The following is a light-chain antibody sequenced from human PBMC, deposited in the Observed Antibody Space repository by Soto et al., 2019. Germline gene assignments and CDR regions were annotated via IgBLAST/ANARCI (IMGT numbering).Light chain of an antibody. CDR1: SGYSNYK. CDR2: VGPGGIVG. CDR3: GADHGTGSNFVSWV. V-gene: IGLV9-49*01. Sequence: QSVLTQPPSASASLGASVTLTCTLSSGYSNYKVDWYQQRPGKGPRFVMRVGPGGIVGSKGDGIPDRFSVLGSGLNRYLTIKNIQAEDESDYHCGADHGTGSNFVSWVFGGGTKVTVL. J-gene: IGLJ3*02.